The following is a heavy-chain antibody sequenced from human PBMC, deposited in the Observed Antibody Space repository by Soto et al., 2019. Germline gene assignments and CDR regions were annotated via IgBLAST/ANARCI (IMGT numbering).Heavy chain of an antibody. J-gene: IGHJ4*02. CDR2: IAVGSGYT. D-gene: IGHD2-8*01. CDR1: GFTFTSSA. CDR3: AADATAWQQMVPSDY. V-gene: IGHV1-58*01. Sequence: SVKVSCKASGFTFTSSAFQWVRRGRGQRLEWIGWIAVGSGYTNYAQRFQDRVTLTRDMSTATTYMELSRLTSEDTAIYYCAADATAWQQMVPSDYWGQGTLVTVSS.